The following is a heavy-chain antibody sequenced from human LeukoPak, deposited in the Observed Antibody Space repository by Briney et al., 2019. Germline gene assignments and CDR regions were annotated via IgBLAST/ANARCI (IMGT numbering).Heavy chain of an antibody. V-gene: IGHV1-69*05. CDR2: IIPIFGTA. CDR3: ARDGFSYLAARHWFDP. D-gene: IGHD6-6*01. CDR1: GGTFSSYA. J-gene: IGHJ5*02. Sequence: GASVKVSCKASGGTFSSYAISWVRQAPGQGLEWMGGIIPIFGTANYAQKFQGRVTITTDESTSTAYMELSSLRSEDTAVYYCARDGFSYLAARHWFDPWGQGTLVTVSS.